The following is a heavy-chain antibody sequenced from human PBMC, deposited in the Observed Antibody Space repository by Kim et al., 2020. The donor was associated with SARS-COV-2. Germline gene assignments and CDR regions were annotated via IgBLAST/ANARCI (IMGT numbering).Heavy chain of an antibody. J-gene: IGHJ6*03. V-gene: IGHV3-11*01. CDR3: ARGSYYYYYMDV. Sequence: YYADFVKGLFTISRDNAKNSLYLQMNSLAVEDTAMYYCARGSYYYYYMDVWGKATTVTVSS.